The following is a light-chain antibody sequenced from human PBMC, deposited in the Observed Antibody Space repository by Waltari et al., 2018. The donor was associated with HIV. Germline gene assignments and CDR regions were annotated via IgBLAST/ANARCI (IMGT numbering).Light chain of an antibody. CDR2: WAS. V-gene: IGKV4-1*01. CDR1: ESVFYASNNKAY. J-gene: IGKJ4*01. CDR3: QQYYNRPLT. Sequence: DFVMTQSPDVLTVSVGERPTINCRSSESVFYASNNKAYLAWYRQKPVHHPKLLIYWASARESGVPDRFSGSVSGTDFTLTNSSLQPEDVAVFHCQQYYNRPLTFGGGTKVEIK.